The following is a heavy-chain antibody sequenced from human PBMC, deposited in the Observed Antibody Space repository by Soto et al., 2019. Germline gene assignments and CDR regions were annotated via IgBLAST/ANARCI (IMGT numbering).Heavy chain of an antibody. Sequence: SETLSLTCAVSGGSIGSGGYSWSWIRQPPGKGLEWIGYIYHSGSTYYNPSLKSRVTISVDRSKNQFSLKLSSVTAADTAVYYCARGTGWFDPWGQGTLVTVSS. CDR3: ARGTGWFDP. J-gene: IGHJ5*02. CDR1: GGSIGSGGYS. CDR2: IYHSGST. V-gene: IGHV4-30-2*01.